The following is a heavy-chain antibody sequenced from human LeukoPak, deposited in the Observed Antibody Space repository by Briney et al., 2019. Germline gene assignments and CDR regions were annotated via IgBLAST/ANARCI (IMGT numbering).Heavy chain of an antibody. CDR1: GGTFSSYA. Sequence: SVKVSCKASGGTFSSYAISWVRQAPGQGLEWMGRIIPILGIANYAQKFQGRVTITADKSTSTAYMELSSLRSEDTAVYYCARDDYDGGGNLPGHFDYWGQGTLVTVSS. V-gene: IGHV1-69*04. J-gene: IGHJ4*02. D-gene: IGHD4-23*01. CDR3: ARDDYDGGGNLPGHFDY. CDR2: IIPILGIA.